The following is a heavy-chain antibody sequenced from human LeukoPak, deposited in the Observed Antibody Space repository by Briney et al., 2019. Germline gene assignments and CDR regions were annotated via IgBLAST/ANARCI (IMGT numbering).Heavy chain of an antibody. Sequence: ASVKVSCKASGYTFTSYDINWVRQATGQGLEWMGWMDPNSGNTGYAQKFQGRVTITRNTSISTAYMELSSLRSEDTAVYYCARTSYYDFWSGYLDYYHMDVWGKGTTVTVSS. CDR3: ARTSYYDFWSGYLDYYHMDV. J-gene: IGHJ6*03. D-gene: IGHD3-3*01. CDR2: MDPNSGNT. CDR1: GYTFTSYD. V-gene: IGHV1-8*03.